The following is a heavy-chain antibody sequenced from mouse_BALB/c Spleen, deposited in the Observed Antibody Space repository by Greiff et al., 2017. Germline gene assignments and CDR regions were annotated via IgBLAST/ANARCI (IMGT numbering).Heavy chain of an antibody. Sequence: VQLQQSGAELVRPGALVKLSCKASGFNIKDYYMHWVKQRPEQVLEWMGWIDPENGNTVYDPKFQGKASITADTSSNTALLQFSSLTSEDTAVYYCALTGTGFDYWGQGTTLTVSS. D-gene: IGHD4-1*01. CDR3: ALTGTGFDY. CDR2: IDPENGNT. CDR1: GFNIKDYY. V-gene: IGHV14-1*02. J-gene: IGHJ2*01.